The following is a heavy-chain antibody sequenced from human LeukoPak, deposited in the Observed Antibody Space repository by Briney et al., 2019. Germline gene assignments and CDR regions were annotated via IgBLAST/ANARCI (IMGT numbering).Heavy chain of an antibody. CDR1: GFTFSSSA. J-gene: IGHJ4*02. Sequence: GGSLRLSCAASGFTFSSSAMSWVRQVPGKGLEWVSGISPTGSTTSYADSVKGRFTVSRDNAKNTLYLQVNNLRAEDTAVYYCARGPNSNWSGLDFWGQGTLLTVSS. CDR2: ISPTGSTT. V-gene: IGHV3-74*01. CDR3: ARGPNSNWSGLDF. D-gene: IGHD6-6*01.